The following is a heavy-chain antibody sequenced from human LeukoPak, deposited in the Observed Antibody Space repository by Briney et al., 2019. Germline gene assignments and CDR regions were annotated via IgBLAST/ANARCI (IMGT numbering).Heavy chain of an antibody. V-gene: IGHV4-39*01. CDR1: GGSISSSSYY. CDR3: ARGPIGTMVRGFDY. J-gene: IGHJ4*02. D-gene: IGHD3-10*01. Sequence: PSETLSLTCTVSGGSISSSSYYWGWIRQPPGKGLEWIGSIYYSGSTYYNPSLKSRVTISVDTSKNQFSLKLSSVTAADTAVYYCARGPIGTMVRGFDYWGQGTLVTVSS. CDR2: IYYSGST.